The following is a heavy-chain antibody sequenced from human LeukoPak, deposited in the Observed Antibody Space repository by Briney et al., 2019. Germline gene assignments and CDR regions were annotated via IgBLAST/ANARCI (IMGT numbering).Heavy chain of an antibody. D-gene: IGHD3-22*01. V-gene: IGHV3-53*01. CDR3: ARSQGGTMSLRHFDL. Sequence: GGSLRLSCAASGFTVSSNYMNRVRQAPGKGLEWVSVINSAGNAYYADSVKGRFTISRDNSKNMLYLQMNSLRAEDTAVYHCARSQGGTMSLRHFDLWGRGTLVTVSS. J-gene: IGHJ2*01. CDR1: GFTVSSNY. CDR2: INSAGNA.